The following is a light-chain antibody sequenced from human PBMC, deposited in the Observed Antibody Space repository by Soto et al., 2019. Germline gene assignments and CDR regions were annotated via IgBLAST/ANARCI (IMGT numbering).Light chain of an antibody. V-gene: IGLV1-51*01. CDR1: SSNIGRNY. J-gene: IGLJ2*01. Sequence: QSVLTQPPSVSAAPGQKVTISCSGSSSNIGRNYVSWYQQLPGTAPKLLIYDNNKRPSGIPDRFSASKSGTSATLGITGLQTGDEADYYCGTWDTSLSTGVFGGGTKLTVL. CDR3: GTWDTSLSTGV. CDR2: DNN.